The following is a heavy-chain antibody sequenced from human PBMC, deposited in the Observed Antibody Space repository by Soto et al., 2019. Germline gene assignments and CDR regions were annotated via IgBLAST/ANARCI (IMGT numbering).Heavy chain of an antibody. D-gene: IGHD3-3*02. CDR1: AFTFSNYA. V-gene: IGHV3-23*01. Sequence: GGSLRLSCAASAFTFSNYAMNWVRQAPGEGLEWISAIRGSGGSTYYADSVKGRFTISRDNSKNTLYLQMNSLRAEDTAVYYCAKAPKDTFLSGPQYFDYWGQGTLVTVSS. CDR3: AKAPKDTFLSGPQYFDY. CDR2: IRGSGGST. J-gene: IGHJ4*02.